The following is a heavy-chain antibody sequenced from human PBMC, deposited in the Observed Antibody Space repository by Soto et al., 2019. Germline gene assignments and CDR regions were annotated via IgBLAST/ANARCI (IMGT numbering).Heavy chain of an antibody. CDR3: AITGNAGRFSEY. V-gene: IGHV5-10-1*01. D-gene: IGHD1-20*01. J-gene: IGHJ4*02. CDR1: GYSFTSYW. CDR2: IDPSDSYT. Sequence: RGESLKISCKGSGYSFTSYWISWVRQMPGKGLEWMGRIDPSDSYTNYSPSFQGHVTISADKSISTAYLQWSSLKASDTATYYCAITGNAGRFSEYWGQGTVVTVSS.